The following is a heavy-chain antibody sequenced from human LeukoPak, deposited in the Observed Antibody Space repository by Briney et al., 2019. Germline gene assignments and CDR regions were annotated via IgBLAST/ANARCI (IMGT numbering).Heavy chain of an antibody. CDR1: GGSIRSSYY. D-gene: IGHD2-21*02. CDR3: ARISSDWPHYYMDV. J-gene: IGHJ6*03. Sequence: SETLSLTCTVSGGSIRSSYYWGWIRQPPGKGLEWIGSIYYPGSTYYIPSLKSRVTITVDTSKNQFFLNLISVTAADTAVYYCARISSDWPHYYMDVWGKGTTVTVSS. V-gene: IGHV4-39*01. CDR2: IYYPGST.